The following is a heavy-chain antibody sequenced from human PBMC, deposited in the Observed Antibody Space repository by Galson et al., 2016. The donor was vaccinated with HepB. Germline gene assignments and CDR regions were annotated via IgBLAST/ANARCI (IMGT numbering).Heavy chain of an antibody. CDR3: AKGTTLQVHFGYFDH. V-gene: IGHV3-23*01. Sequence: SLRLSCAASGFTFSTYAMSWVRQAPRKGLEWVSGISDSGGNTYFADSVKGRFTISRDNSRNTLYLQMNSLRVEDTAVYYCAKGTTLQVHFGYFDHWGQGTLVTVSS. CDR2: ISDSGGNT. D-gene: IGHD1/OR15-1a*01. CDR1: GFTFSTYA. J-gene: IGHJ4*02.